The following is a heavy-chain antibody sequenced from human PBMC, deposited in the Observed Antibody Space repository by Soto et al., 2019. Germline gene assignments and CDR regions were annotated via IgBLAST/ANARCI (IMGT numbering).Heavy chain of an antibody. CDR3: ASPRELTGYYYGMDV. J-gene: IGHJ6*02. Sequence: PGESLKISCKGSGYSFTSYWISWGRQMPGKGLEWMGRIDPSDSYTNYSPSFQGHVTISADKSISTAYLQWSSLKASDTAMYYCASPRELTGYYYGMDVWGQGTTVTVS. CDR2: IDPSDSYT. V-gene: IGHV5-10-1*01. D-gene: IGHD7-27*01. CDR1: GYSFTSYW.